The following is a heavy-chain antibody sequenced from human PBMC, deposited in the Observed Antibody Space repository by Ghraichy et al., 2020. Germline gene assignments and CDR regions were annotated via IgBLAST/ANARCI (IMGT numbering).Heavy chain of an antibody. CDR3: ARIVKPRPYYYYGMDV. CDR2: IDWDDDK. J-gene: IGHJ6*02. V-gene: IGHV2-70*01. CDR1: GFSLSTSGMC. Sequence: SGPTLVKPTQTLTLTCTFSGFSLSTSGMCVSWIRQPPGKALEWLALIDWDDDKYYSTSLKTRLTISKDTSKNQVVLTMTNMDPVDTATYYCARIVKPRPYYYYGMDVWGQGTTVTVSS.